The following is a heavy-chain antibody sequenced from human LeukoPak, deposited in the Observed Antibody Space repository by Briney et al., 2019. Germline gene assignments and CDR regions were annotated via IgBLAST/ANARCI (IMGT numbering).Heavy chain of an antibody. J-gene: IGHJ4*02. Sequence: GGSLRLSCAASGFTFSSYWMHWVRQAPGKGLVWVSRINSDGSSTSYADSVKGRFTISRDNAKNTLYLQTNSLRAEDTAVYYCARECSGGSCYAALDYWGQGTLVAVSS. D-gene: IGHD2-15*01. CDR2: INSDGSST. CDR1: GFTFSSYW. V-gene: IGHV3-74*01. CDR3: ARECSGGSCYAALDY.